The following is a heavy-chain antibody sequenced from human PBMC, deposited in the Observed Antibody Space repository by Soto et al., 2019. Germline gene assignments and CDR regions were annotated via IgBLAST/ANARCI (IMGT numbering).Heavy chain of an antibody. V-gene: IGHV4-34*01. J-gene: IGHJ4*02. CDR3: ARGYSSSPLNFDY. CDR1: GGSFSGYY. CDR2: INHSGST. Sequence: QVQLQQWGAGLLKPSETLSLTCAVYGGSFSGYYWSWIRQPPGKGLEWIGEINHSGSTNYNPSLKSRVTLSVDTSKNQFSLKLSSVTAADTAVYYCARGYSSSPLNFDYWGQGTLVTVSS. D-gene: IGHD6-13*01.